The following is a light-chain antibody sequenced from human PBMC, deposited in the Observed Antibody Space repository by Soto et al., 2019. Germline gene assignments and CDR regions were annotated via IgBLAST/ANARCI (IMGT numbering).Light chain of an antibody. CDR1: QGINNY. CDR2: AAS. CDR3: QHLNSYPIT. J-gene: IGKJ3*01. Sequence: DIQLTQSPSFLSASVGDRVTITCRASQGINNYLGWYQQKPGKAPKLLIYAASTLQSGVPSRFSGSGSGTEFALTISSLLHADVATYYCQHLNSYPITFGPGTKVAI. V-gene: IGKV1-9*01.